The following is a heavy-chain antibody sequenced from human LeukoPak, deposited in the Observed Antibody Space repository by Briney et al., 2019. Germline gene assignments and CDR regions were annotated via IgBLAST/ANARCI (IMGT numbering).Heavy chain of an antibody. CDR3: AREGYYGSGSPPSLYFDY. CDR2: TSSDLNVK. D-gene: IGHD3-10*01. J-gene: IGHJ4*02. Sequence: GGSLGLSCAAPGFTFRNYVIHWVRQAPGKGLEWVAVTSSDLNVKLYADSVKGRFTISRDNSRSTLYLQMNSLRPEDTAIYYCAREGYYGSGSPPSLYFDYWGQGTLVTVSS. CDR1: GFTFRNYV. V-gene: IGHV3-30-3*01.